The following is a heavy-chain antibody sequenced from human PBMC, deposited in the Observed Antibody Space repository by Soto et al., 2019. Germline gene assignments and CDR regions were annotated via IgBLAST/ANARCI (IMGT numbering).Heavy chain of an antibody. J-gene: IGHJ5*02. CDR3: ASLVVVAATPRWFDP. V-gene: IGHV4-34*01. Sequence: SETLSLTCAVYGGSFSGYYWSWIRQPPGKGLEWIGEINHSGSTNYNPSLKSRVTISVDTSKNQFSLKLSSVTAADTAVYYCASLVVVAATPRWFDPWGQGTLVTVSS. CDR1: GGSFSGYY. D-gene: IGHD2-15*01. CDR2: INHSGST.